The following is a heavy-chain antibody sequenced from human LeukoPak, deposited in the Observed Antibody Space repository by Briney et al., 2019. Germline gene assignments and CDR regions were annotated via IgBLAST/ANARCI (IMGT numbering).Heavy chain of an antibody. CDR1: GFIVSSNY. D-gene: IGHD6-19*01. J-gene: IGHJ6*03. V-gene: IGHV3-66*01. CDR3: AREGLYSSGWYGYYYYYYMDV. Sequence: GGSLRLSCAASGFIVSSNYMSWVRQAPGKGLEWVSVIYSGGSTYYADSVKGRFTISRDNSKNTLYLQMNSLRAEDTAVYYCAREGLYSSGWYGYYYYYYMDVWGKGTTVTISS. CDR2: IYSGGST.